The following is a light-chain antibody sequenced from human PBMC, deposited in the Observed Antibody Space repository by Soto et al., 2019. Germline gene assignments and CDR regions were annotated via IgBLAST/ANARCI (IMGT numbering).Light chain of an antibody. CDR3: QVWDSSSDPLYV. J-gene: IGLJ1*01. Sequence: SYELTQPPSVSVAPGKTARITCGGNNIGSKSVHWYQQKPGQAPVLVIYYDSDRPSGIPERFSSSNSGNTATLTISRVEAGDEADYYCQVWDSSSDPLYVFGTGTKLTVL. V-gene: IGLV3-21*04. CDR2: YDS. CDR1: NIGSKS.